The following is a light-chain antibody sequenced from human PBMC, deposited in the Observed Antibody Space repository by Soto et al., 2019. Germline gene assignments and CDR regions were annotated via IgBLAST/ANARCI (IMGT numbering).Light chain of an antibody. CDR2: GAS. CDR3: QQYNNWPQT. Sequence: VLTQAPDTLSVSPGERATLSCRASQAINNNVAWYQLKDGQVPRLLIYGASTRAADVPARFSGGGSGTEFTLTISSLQSEDFAEYHCQQYNNWPQTSGQGTKVEIK. V-gene: IGKV3-15*01. CDR1: QAINNN. J-gene: IGKJ1*01.